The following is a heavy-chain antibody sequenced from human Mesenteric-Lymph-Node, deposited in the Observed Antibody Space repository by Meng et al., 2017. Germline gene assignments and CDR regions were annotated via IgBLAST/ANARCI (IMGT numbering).Heavy chain of an antibody. D-gene: IGHD3-16*01. V-gene: IGHV3-7*01. Sequence: GESLKISCAASGFTFSSYWMSWVRQAPGKGLEWVANIKQDGSEKYYVDSVKGRFTISRDNAKNSLYLQMNSLRAEDTAVYYCARDQGSYGNFQHWGQGTLVTVSS. CDR3: ARDQGSYGNFQH. CDR1: GFTFSSYW. J-gene: IGHJ1*01. CDR2: IKQDGSEK.